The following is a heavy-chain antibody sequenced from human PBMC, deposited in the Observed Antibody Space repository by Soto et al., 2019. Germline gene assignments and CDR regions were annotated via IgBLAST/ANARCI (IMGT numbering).Heavy chain of an antibody. CDR3: ARDKRYCISTSCYRYYYYGMDV. J-gene: IGHJ6*02. CDR2: IYYSGST. Sequence: QVQLQESGPGLVKPSQTLSLTCTVSGGSISSGDYYWSWIRQPPGKGLEWIGYIYYSGSTYYNPSLKSRVTISVDTSKNQFSLKLSSVTAADTAVYYCARDKRYCISTSCYRYYYYGMDVWGQGTTVTVSS. CDR1: GGSISSGDYY. D-gene: IGHD2-2*01. V-gene: IGHV4-30-4*01.